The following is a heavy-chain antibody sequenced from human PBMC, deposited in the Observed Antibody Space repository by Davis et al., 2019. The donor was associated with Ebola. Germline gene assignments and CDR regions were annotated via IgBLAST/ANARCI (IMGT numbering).Heavy chain of an antibody. Sequence: GESLKISCAASGFTFSSYAMSWVRQAPGKGLEWVSAISGSGGSTYYADSVKGRFTISRDNSKNTLYLQMNSLRAEDTAVYYCAKDQSYCGGDCYPSPIDYWGQGTLVTVSS. V-gene: IGHV3-23*01. CDR3: AKDQSYCGGDCYPSPIDY. D-gene: IGHD2-21*01. J-gene: IGHJ4*02. CDR2: ISGSGGST. CDR1: GFTFSSYA.